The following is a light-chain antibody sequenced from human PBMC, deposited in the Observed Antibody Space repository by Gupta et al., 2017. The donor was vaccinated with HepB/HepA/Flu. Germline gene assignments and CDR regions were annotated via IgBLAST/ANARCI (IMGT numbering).Light chain of an antibody. CDR3: QQYYSSPRT. J-gene: IGKJ2*02. V-gene: IGKV4-1*01. CDR2: WAS. CDR1: ENLLYSSNNKNY. Sequence: DIVMTHSPDSLPVSLGERAAINCKSSENLLYSSNNKNYSAWYQQKPGQPPTLLFHWASARESAVPHTFSGTASVTHITLTISARQSVDVAPYYTQQYYSSPRTFGQGTRVEI.